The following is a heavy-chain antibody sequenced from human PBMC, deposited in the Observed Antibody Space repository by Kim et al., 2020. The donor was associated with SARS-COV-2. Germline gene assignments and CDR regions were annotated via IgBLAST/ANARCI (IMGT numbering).Heavy chain of an antibody. J-gene: IGHJ4*02. D-gene: IGHD1-26*01. Sequence: YAEFVKGRFTITRDNAKTPLYLQINSLRPKDTHLYYCAKDVGPGVGAIDYWGQGNLVTVSS. V-gene: IGHV3-9*01. CDR3: AKDVGPGVGAIDY.